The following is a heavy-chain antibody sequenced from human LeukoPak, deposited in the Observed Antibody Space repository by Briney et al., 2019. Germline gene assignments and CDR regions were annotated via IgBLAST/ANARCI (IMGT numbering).Heavy chain of an antibody. CDR2: LRQDGGEK. J-gene: IGHJ4*02. CDR1: GFTFSTYW. D-gene: IGHD4/OR15-4a*01. V-gene: IGHV3-7*04. Sequence: PGGSLRLSCAASGFTFSTYWMSWVRQAPGKGLEWVANLRQDGGEKYYVDSVKDRFTISRDNAKNSLYLQMNSLRAEDTAVYYCARDLTGLDYWGQRTLVTVSS. CDR3: ARDLTGLDY.